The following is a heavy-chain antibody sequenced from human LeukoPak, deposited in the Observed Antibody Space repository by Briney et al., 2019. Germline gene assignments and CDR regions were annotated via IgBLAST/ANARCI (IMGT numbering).Heavy chain of an antibody. J-gene: IGHJ4*02. CDR3: AAGAYSSSWYGGVGDY. Sequence: GGSLRLSCAASGFTFSDYSVHWVRQAPGKGLEWVANIKQDGSEKYYVDSVKGRFTISRDNAKNSLYLQMNSLRAEDTAVYYCAAGAYSSSWYGGVGDYWGQGTLVTVSS. CDR2: IKQDGSEK. V-gene: IGHV3-7*01. CDR1: GFTFSDYS. D-gene: IGHD6-13*01.